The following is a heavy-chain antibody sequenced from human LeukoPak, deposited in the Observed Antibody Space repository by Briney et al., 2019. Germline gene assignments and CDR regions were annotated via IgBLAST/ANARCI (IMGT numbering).Heavy chain of an antibody. Sequence: HGESLKISCKGSGYSFTSYWIGWVRQMPGKGLEWMGIIYPGDSDTRYSPSFQGQVTISADKSISTAYLQWSSLKASDTAMYYCARVYVKGSGSNLNWFDPWGQGTLVTVSS. D-gene: IGHD3-10*01. CDR1: GYSFTSYW. CDR2: IYPGDSDT. J-gene: IGHJ5*02. CDR3: ARVYVKGSGSNLNWFDP. V-gene: IGHV5-51*01.